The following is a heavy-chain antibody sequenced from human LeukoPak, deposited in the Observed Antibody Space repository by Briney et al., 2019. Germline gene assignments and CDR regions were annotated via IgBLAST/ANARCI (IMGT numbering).Heavy chain of an antibody. CDR2: ISSSSSYI. J-gene: IGHJ4*02. V-gene: IGHV3-21*01. D-gene: IGHD3-22*01. CDR1: GFTFSSYS. CDR3: ARDLGHYYDSSGYPY. Sequence: GGSLRLSCAASGFTFSSYSMNWVRQAPGKGLEWVSSISSSSSYIYYADSVKGRFTISRDNAKNSLYLQMNSLRAEDTAVYYCARDLGHYYDSSGYPYWGQGTLVTVSS.